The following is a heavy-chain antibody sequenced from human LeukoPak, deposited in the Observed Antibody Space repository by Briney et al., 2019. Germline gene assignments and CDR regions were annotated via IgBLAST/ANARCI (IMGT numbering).Heavy chain of an antibody. CDR1: GGSISSGGYY. CDR3: ARDPYYYDSGSYVYFDY. J-gene: IGHJ4*02. D-gene: IGHD3-10*01. CDR2: IYHSGST. Sequence: SETLSLTCTVSGGSISSGGYYWSWIRQPPGKGLEWIGYIYHSGSTYYNPSLKSRVTISVDRSKNQFSLKLSSVTAADTAVYYCARDPYYYDSGSYVYFDYWGQGTLVTVSS. V-gene: IGHV4-30-2*01.